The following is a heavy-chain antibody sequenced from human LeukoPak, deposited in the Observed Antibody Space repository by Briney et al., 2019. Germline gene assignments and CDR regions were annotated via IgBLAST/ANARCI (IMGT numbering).Heavy chain of an antibody. V-gene: IGHV4-59*08. CDR1: GDSISYFY. J-gene: IGHJ4*02. CDR2: VYYTGST. Sequence: PSETLSLTCSVSGDSISYFYWSWIRRAAGKGLEWIGFVYYTGSTNYSPSLKSRVTISVDTSKNQFSLKLSSVTAADTAVYYCARQIDGFGEFDYFDYWGQGTLVTVSS. CDR3: ARQIDGFGEFDYFDY. D-gene: IGHD3-10*01.